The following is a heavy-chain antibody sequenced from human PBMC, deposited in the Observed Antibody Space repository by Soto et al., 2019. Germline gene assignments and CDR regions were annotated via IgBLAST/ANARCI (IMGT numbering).Heavy chain of an antibody. CDR3: ASTLSPYNWNYQRNFDY. CDR2: IYSGGST. CDR1: GFTVSSNY. J-gene: IGHJ4*02. D-gene: IGHD1-7*01. Sequence: EVQLVESGGGLVQPGGSLRLSCAASGFTVSSNYMSWVRQAPGKGLEWVSVIYSGGSTYYADSVKGRFTISRDNSKNTLYLQMNSLRDDDTAVYYCASTLSPYNWNYQRNFDYWGQGTLVTVSS. V-gene: IGHV3-66*01.